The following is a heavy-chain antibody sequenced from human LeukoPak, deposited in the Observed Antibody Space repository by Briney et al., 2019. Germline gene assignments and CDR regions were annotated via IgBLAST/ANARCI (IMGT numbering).Heavy chain of an antibody. J-gene: IGHJ6*03. D-gene: IGHD4-23*01. CDR2: IYTSGST. CDR3: ARLHYGGNYGYYYYMDV. V-gene: IGHV4-4*07. Sequence: KPSETLSLTCTVSGGSISSYYWSWIRQPAGKGLEWIGRIYTSGSTNYNPSLKSRVTISVDTSKNQFSLKLSSVTAADTAVYYCARLHYGGNYGYYYYMDVWGKGTTVTISS. CDR1: GGSISSYY.